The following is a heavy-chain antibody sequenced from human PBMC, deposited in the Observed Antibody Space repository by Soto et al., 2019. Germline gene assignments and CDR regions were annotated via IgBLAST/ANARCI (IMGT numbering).Heavy chain of an antibody. CDR1: GGSISNIIYY. V-gene: IGHV4-39*01. CDR2: IYYSGST. J-gene: IGHJ4*02. D-gene: IGHD3-10*01. Sequence: SETLSLTFYVSGGSISNIIYYWGWFRQPPGKGLEWIGNIYYSGSTYYNPSLKSRVTIFVDTFKNQFSLTLSSVTAADTALYYCASAYYASGTYSFDYWGQGALVS. CDR3: ASAYYASGTYSFDY.